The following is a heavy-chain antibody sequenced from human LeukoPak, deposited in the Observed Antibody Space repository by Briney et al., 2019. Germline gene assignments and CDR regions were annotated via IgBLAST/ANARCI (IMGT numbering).Heavy chain of an antibody. CDR3: AKGTSPYYYGMDV. CDR1: GFTFSSYA. J-gene: IGHJ6*02. D-gene: IGHD1-7*01. CDR2: IRGSGGST. V-gene: IGHV3-23*01. Sequence: GGSLRLSCATSGFTFSSYAMSWVRQAPGKGLEWVSDIRGSGGSTYYADSVKGRFTISRDNSKNTLYLQMNSLRAEDTAVYYCAKGTSPYYYGMDVWGQGTTVTVSS.